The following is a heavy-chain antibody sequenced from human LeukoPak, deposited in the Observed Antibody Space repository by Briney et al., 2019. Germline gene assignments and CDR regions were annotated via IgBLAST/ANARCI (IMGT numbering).Heavy chain of an antibody. J-gene: IGHJ4*02. V-gene: IGHV3-21*01. CDR3: ARDQDYGYGPPGY. CDR1: GFTFSSYS. Sequence: PGGSLRLSCAASGFTFSSYSMNWVRQAPGKGLEWVSSISSSSSYIYYADSVKGRFTISRDNAKNSLYLQMNSLRAEDTAVYYCARDQDYGYGPPGYWGQGTLVTVSS. CDR2: ISSSSSYI. D-gene: IGHD5-18*01.